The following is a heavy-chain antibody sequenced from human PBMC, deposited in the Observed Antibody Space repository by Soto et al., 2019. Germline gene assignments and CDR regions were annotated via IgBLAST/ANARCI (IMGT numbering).Heavy chain of an antibody. CDR3: ARDPGTPHYYYGMDV. V-gene: IGHV3-48*02. CDR2: ISSSSSTI. J-gene: IGHJ6*02. CDR1: GFTFSSYS. Sequence: PGGSLRLSCAASGFTFSSYSMNWVRQAPGKGLEWVSYISSSSSTIYYADSVKGRFTISRDNAKNSLYLQMNSLRDEDTAVYYCARDPGTPHYYYGMDVWGQGTTVTVSS.